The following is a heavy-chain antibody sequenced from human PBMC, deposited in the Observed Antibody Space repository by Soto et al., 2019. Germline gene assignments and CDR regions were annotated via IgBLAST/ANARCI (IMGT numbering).Heavy chain of an antibody. CDR2: IYGGGNGP. CDR3: AKMEGMDPRAYSFDY. Sequence: EVQVLESGGGLVQPGGYLRLSCAATGFTFSDFAMSWVRQAPGKGLEWVSRIYGGGNGPHYADSVKGRVTISRDNSKNTLYLQMNSLRAEDTAVYYCAKMEGMDPRAYSFDYWGQGTLVTVSS. V-gene: IGHV3-23*01. D-gene: IGHD2-2*03. CDR1: GFTFSDFA. J-gene: IGHJ4*02.